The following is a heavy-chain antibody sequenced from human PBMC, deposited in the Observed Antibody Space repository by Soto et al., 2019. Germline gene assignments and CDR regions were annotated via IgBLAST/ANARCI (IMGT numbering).Heavy chain of an antibody. CDR1: GGSISSGGYS. CDR2: IYHSGST. D-gene: IGHD5-18*01. V-gene: IGHV4-30-2*01. CDR3: ARGRAEYSYGSTDFDY. J-gene: IGHJ4*02. Sequence: QLQLQESGSGLVKPSQTLSLTCAVSGGSISSGGYSWSWIRQPPGKGLEWIGYIYHSGSTYYNPSLKSRVTISVDRSKNQFSVKLSSVTAADTAVYYCARGRAEYSYGSTDFDYWGQGTLVTVSS.